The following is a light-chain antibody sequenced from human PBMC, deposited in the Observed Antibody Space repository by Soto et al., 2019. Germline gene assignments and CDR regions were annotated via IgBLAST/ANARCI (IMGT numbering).Light chain of an antibody. CDR2: EAS. J-gene: IGLJ3*02. V-gene: IGLV2-14*01. CDR3: CSHAGGSSWV. Sequence: QSALTQPASVSGSPGQSITISCTGTSSDVGGYNYVSWYQQHPGKAPRLMIYEASNRPSGVSHRFSGSRSGNTASLTISGLQAEDEADYYCCSHAGGSSWVFGGGTKLTVL. CDR1: SSDVGGYNY.